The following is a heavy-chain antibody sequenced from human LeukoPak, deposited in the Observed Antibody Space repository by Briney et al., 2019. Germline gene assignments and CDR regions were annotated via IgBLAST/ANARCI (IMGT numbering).Heavy chain of an antibody. CDR3: ARRYCSGRSCYYFDY. J-gene: IGHJ4*02. CDR2: IYPDDSDT. D-gene: IGHD2-15*01. CDR1: GYTFNTYW. V-gene: IGHV5-51*01. Sequence: GESLKISCKASGYTFNTYWIGWVRQLPGKGLEWMGIIYPDDSDTRYNPSFQGQVTISADKSISTAYLQWSSLKASDTAMYYCARRYCSGRSCYYFDYWGQGTLVTVSS.